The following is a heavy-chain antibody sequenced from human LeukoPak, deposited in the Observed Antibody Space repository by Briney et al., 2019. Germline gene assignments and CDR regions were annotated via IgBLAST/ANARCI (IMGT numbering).Heavy chain of an antibody. Sequence: GASVKVSCKASGYTFTRYGISWVRQAAGQGLEWMGWISAYNGNTNYAQKLQGRVTMTTDTSTSTAYMELRSLRSDDTAVYYCASSLVVPAAGLFYYYGMDVWGQETTVTVSS. D-gene: IGHD2-2*01. CDR1: GYTFTRYG. V-gene: IGHV1-18*01. J-gene: IGHJ6*02. CDR2: ISAYNGNT. CDR3: ASSLVVPAAGLFYYYGMDV.